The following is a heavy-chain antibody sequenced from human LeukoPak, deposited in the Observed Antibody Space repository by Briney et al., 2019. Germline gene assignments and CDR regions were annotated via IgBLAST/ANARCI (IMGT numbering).Heavy chain of an antibody. J-gene: IGHJ4*02. CDR2: ISYDGSNK. CDR1: GFTFSTYA. CDR3: ARDSTYYYNSGSYLDY. D-gene: IGHD3-10*01. Sequence: GGSLRLSCAASGFTFSTYAMHWVRQAPGKGLEWVAVISYDGSNKYYADSVKGRFTISRDNSKNTLYLQMNSLRAEDTAVYYCARDSTYYYNSGSYLDYWGQGTLVTVSS. V-gene: IGHV3-30-3*01.